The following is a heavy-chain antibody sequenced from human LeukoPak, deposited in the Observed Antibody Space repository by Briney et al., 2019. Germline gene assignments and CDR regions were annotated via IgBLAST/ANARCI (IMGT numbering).Heavy chain of an antibody. Sequence: SETLSLTCTVSGGSISGSSYYWGWIRQPPGKGLEWIGSIYCSGYTYYNPSLKSRVAISVDTSKNQFSLKLSSVTAADTAVYYCARRAPEGYCSSTNCYLGAFDIWGQGTMVTVSS. CDR3: ARRAPEGYCSSTNCYLGAFDI. CDR1: GGSISGSSYY. J-gene: IGHJ3*02. CDR2: IYCSGYT. V-gene: IGHV4-39*01. D-gene: IGHD2-2*01.